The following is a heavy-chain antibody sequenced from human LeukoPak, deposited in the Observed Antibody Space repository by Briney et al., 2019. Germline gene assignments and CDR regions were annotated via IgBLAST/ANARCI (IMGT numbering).Heavy chain of an antibody. Sequence: GGSLRLSCAASGFTFSDYYMSWIRQAPGKGLEWVSYISSSGSTIYYADSVKGRFTISRDNAKNSLYLQMNSLRAEDTAVYYCASREYQLLPLDYWGQGTLVTVSS. J-gene: IGHJ4*02. V-gene: IGHV3-11*04. CDR3: ASREYQLLPLDY. D-gene: IGHD2-2*01. CDR2: ISSSGSTI. CDR1: GFTFSDYY.